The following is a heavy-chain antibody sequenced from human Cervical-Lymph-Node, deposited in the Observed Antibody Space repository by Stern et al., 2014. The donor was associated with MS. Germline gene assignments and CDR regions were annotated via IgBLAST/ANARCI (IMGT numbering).Heavy chain of an antibody. Sequence: MQLVQSGAEVKKPGESLKISCTGSGYSFTSYYILWVRHVPGKGLEWMGIIQPGDSETRYSTSFQGQVTISADKSINTAYLQWRSLKASDTAMYYCARTRYSSSWYTFDPWGQGTLVTVSS. CDR3: ARTRYSSSWYTFDP. V-gene: IGHV5-51*03. D-gene: IGHD6-13*01. CDR2: IQPGDSET. J-gene: IGHJ5*02. CDR1: GYSFTSYY.